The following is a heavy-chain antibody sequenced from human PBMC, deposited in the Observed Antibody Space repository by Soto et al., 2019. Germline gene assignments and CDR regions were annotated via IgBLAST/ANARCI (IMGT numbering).Heavy chain of an antibody. Sequence: GGSLRLSCAASGFTFDDYAMHWVRQAPGKGLEWVSGISWNSDNIVYADSVKGRFTISRDNAKNSLYLQMNSLRAEDTALYYCAKDLYSNYGDAFDIWGQGTMVTVSS. CDR1: GFTFDDYA. D-gene: IGHD4-4*01. V-gene: IGHV3-9*01. CDR3: AKDLYSNYGDAFDI. J-gene: IGHJ3*02. CDR2: ISWNSDNI.